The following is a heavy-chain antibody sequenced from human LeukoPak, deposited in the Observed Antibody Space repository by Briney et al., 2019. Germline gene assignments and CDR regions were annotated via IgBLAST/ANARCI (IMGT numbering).Heavy chain of an antibody. Sequence: GESLKISCKGSGXSFTSYWIGWVRQMAGKGVEWMGLIYPGDSDTRYSPSFQGQVTISADKSISTAYLQWRSLKASDTAMYYCASRYCSGGTCYLNWGQGTLVTVSS. CDR2: IYPGDSDT. D-gene: IGHD2-15*01. CDR1: GXSFTSYW. J-gene: IGHJ4*02. CDR3: ASRYCSGGTCYLN. V-gene: IGHV5-51*01.